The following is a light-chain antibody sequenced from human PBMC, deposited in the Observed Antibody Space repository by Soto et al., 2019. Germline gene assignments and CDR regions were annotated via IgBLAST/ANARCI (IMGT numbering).Light chain of an antibody. Sequence: EDAMSQSPGSLPVTPGQPASISCRSIQSLGYSDGNTYVYWFQQRPGPSPRRLIYKVSSRASGVPDRFSGSASGTDFTLNISRVEAEYVGVYYWLQGTYWPPTFGQGTRLEI. CDR1: QSLGYSDGNTY. CDR3: LQGTYWPPT. J-gene: IGKJ5*01. V-gene: IGKV2-30*01. CDR2: KVS.